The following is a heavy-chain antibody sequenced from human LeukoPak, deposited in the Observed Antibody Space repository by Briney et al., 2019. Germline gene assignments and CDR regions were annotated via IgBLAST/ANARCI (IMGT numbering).Heavy chain of an antibody. CDR3: ARPGAPLGVSGWGRPVDY. CDR2: ISRSAGNT. Sequence: GGSLRLSCAASGFTFSGYSMSWVRQAPGKGLEWVSYISRSAGNTYYADSVKGRFTISRDNAKNSLYLQMDSLRAEDRAVYYCARPGAPLGVSGWGRPVDYWGQGTLVTVSS. V-gene: IGHV3-21*01. J-gene: IGHJ4*02. D-gene: IGHD6-19*01. CDR1: GFTFSGYS.